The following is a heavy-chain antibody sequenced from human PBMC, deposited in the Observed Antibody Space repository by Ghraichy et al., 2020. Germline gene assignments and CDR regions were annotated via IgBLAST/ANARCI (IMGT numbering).Heavy chain of an antibody. CDR3: ARDLGIMSGYSYGDLFDY. J-gene: IGHJ4*02. D-gene: IGHD5-18*01. V-gene: IGHV3-21*01. CDR1: GFTFSSYS. CDR2: ISSSSSYI. Sequence: GGSLRLSCAASGFTFSSYSMNWVRQAPGKGLEWVSSISSSSSYIYYADSVKGRFTISRDNAKNSLYLQMNSLRAEDTAVYYCARDLGIMSGYSYGDLFDYWGQGTLVTVSS.